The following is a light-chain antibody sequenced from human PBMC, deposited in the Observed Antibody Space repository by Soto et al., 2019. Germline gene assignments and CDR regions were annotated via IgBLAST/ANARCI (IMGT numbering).Light chain of an antibody. Sequence: EIVMTKSPATLSVCRGERATLSCRASQSVISDLAWYHQKPGQAPRLLIYGASTRATGIPARFSGSGSGTEFTLTINSLQSEDFAVYYCQQYNNWPRTFGQGTKVDIK. CDR2: GAS. CDR1: QSVISD. CDR3: QQYNNWPRT. V-gene: IGKV3-15*01. J-gene: IGKJ1*01.